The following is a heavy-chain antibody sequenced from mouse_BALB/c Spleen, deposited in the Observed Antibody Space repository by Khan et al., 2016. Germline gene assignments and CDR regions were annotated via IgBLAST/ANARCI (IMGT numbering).Heavy chain of an antibody. D-gene: IGHD2-13*01. J-gene: IGHJ4*01. CDR1: GFSLTDYG. V-gene: IGHV2-6-5*01. CDR3: GKHMGTYYGMDY. CDR2: IWGGGST. Sequence: QVQLKQSGPGLVAPSQSLSITCTVSGFSLTDYGVSWIRQPPGKGLEWLGVIWGGGSTYYNSALKSRLSITKDNSKSQVVLTMNSLQTDDTAMYYCGKHMGTYYGMDYWGQGTSVTVSS.